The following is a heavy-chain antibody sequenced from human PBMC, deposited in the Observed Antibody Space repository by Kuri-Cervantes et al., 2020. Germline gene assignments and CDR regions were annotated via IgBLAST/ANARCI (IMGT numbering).Heavy chain of an antibody. V-gene: IGHV1-69*04. D-gene: IGHD2-2*01. Sequence: SVKVSCKASGGTFSSYTISWVRQAPGQGLEWMGRIIPILGIANYAQKFQGRVTITADKSTSTAYMELSSLRSDDTAVYYCAREGVECSSTSCYPWGGMDVWGQGTTVTVSS. J-gene: IGHJ6*02. CDR1: GGTFSSYT. CDR2: IIPILGIA. CDR3: AREGVECSSTSCYPWGGMDV.